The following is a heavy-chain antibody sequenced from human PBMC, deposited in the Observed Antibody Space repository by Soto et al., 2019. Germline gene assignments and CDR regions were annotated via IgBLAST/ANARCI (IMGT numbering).Heavy chain of an antibody. CDR1: GFTFTGFA. CDR3: ARVTGFYGSGEIDY. V-gene: IGHV3-30-3*01. J-gene: IGHJ4*02. CDR2: TAFDGSNE. Sequence: QVQLVESGGGVVQPGRSLRLSCAASGFTFTGFAMYWVRQAPGKGLEWVAVTAFDGSNEYYADFVEGRFTISRDNSKNTLYLQMNSLSPEDTAVYYCARVTGFYGSGEIDYWGQGTLVTVSS. D-gene: IGHD3-10*01.